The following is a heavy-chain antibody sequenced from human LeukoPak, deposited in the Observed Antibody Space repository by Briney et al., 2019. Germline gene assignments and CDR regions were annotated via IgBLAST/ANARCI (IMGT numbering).Heavy chain of an antibody. CDR3: ARSRSVSNYKGMDV. J-gene: IGHJ6*02. CDR2: ISNSSDYM. D-gene: IGHD5/OR15-5a*01. CDR1: GFTFSDYS. Sequence: GGSLRLSCPASGFTFSDYSMSWVRQAPGKGLEWVSSISNSSDYMYYADSVKGRFTISRDNARNSLYLQMNSLRAEDTAVYYCARSRSVSNYKGMDVWGQGTTVTVSS. V-gene: IGHV3-21*01.